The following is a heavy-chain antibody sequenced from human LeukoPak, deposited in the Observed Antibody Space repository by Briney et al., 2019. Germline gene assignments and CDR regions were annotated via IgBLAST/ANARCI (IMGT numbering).Heavy chain of an antibody. CDR2: ISSSSYI. D-gene: IGHD6-19*01. J-gene: IGHJ4*02. CDR1: GFTFSSYG. V-gene: IGHV3-21*01. CDR3: ARRGPSVAGPYDY. Sequence: PGGSLRLSCAASGFTFSSYGMNWVRQAPGKGLEWVSSISSSSYIYSADSVKGRFTISRDNAKNSLYLQMNSLRAEDTAVYYCARRGPSVAGPYDYWGQGTLVTVSS.